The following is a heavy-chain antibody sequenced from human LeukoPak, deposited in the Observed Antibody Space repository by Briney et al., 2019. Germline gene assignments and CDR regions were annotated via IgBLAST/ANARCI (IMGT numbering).Heavy chain of an antibody. CDR1: GGSISSSSYY. J-gene: IGHJ4*02. D-gene: IGHD2-2*01. CDR3: ARGIQRLLCQIDY. V-gene: IGHV4-39*07. Sequence: SETLSLTCTVSGGSISSSSYYWGWIRQPPGKGLEWIGSIYYSGSTYYNPSLKSRVTISVDTSKNQFSLKLSSVTAADTAVYYCARGIQRLLCQIDYWGQGTLVTVSS. CDR2: IYYSGST.